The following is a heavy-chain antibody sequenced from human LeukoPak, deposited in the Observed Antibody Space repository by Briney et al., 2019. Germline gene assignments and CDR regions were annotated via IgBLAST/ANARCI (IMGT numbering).Heavy chain of an antibody. Sequence: GGSLRLSCAASGFTVSSNYMSWVRQAPGKGLEWVSAISGSGGSTYYADSVKGRFTIFRDNSKNTLYPQMNSLRAEDTAVYYCAKDFSGGFYDILTGYYNDHFDYWGQGTLVTVSS. D-gene: IGHD3-9*01. CDR1: GFTVSSNY. V-gene: IGHV3-23*01. J-gene: IGHJ4*02. CDR2: ISGSGGST. CDR3: AKDFSGGFYDILTGYYNDHFDY.